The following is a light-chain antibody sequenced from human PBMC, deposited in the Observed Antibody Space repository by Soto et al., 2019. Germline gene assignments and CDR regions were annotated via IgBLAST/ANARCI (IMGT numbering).Light chain of an antibody. CDR1: SDDVGAYKS. J-gene: IGLJ1*01. Sequence: LAQPASVSWSPGQSITISCTGTSDDVGAYKSVSWYQQLPHKAPQVILYKGTQRPSGVSSRFSGSTSGNAASPTISGLQADDEADYFCCSSAPESTYVFGTGTKGTVL. CDR3: CSSAPESTYV. CDR2: KGT. V-gene: IGLV2-23*01.